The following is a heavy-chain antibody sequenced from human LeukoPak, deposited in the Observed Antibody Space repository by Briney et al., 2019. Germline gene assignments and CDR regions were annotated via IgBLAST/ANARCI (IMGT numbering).Heavy chain of an antibody. CDR2: ISYDGSNK. V-gene: IGHV3-30*18. CDR1: GFTFSSYG. J-gene: IGHJ6*02. Sequence: GGSLRLSCAASGFTFSSYGMHWVRQAPGKGLEWVAVISYDGSNKYYADSVKGRFTISRDNSKNTLYLQMNSLRAEDTALYYCAKDMGACSGGSCYSAQAYGMDVWGQGTTVTVSS. CDR3: AKDMGACSGGSCYSAQAYGMDV. D-gene: IGHD2-15*01.